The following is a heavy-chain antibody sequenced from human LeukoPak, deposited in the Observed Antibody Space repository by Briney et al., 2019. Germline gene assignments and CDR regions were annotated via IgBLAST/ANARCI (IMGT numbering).Heavy chain of an antibody. CDR2: IKQDGSEK. Sequence: PGGSLRLSCAASGFTFSSYWMSWVRQAPGEGLGWVANIKQDGSEKYYVDSVKGRFTISRDNAKTSLYLQMNSLRAEDTAVYYCARRGYSYGFDYWGQGTLVTVSS. CDR1: GFTFSSYW. D-gene: IGHD5-18*01. J-gene: IGHJ4*02. CDR3: ARRGYSYGFDY. V-gene: IGHV3-7*01.